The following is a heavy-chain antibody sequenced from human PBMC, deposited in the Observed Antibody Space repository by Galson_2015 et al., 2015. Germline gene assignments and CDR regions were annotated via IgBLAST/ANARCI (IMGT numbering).Heavy chain of an antibody. D-gene: IGHD1-1*01. CDR3: ARRNWSDRGDLDYMDV. CDR1: GFTFSDYY. CDR2: ISSSGSTI. Sequence: SLRLSCAASGFTFSDYYMSWIRQAPGKGLEWVSYISSSGSTIYYADSVKGRFTISRDNAKNSLYLQMNSLRAEDTAVYYCARRNWSDRGDLDYMDVWGKGTTVTVSS. V-gene: IGHV3-11*01. J-gene: IGHJ6*03.